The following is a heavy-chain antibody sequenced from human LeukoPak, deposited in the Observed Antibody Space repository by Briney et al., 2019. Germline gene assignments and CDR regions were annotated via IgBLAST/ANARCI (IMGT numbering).Heavy chain of an antibody. Sequence: SETLSLTCAVYGGSFSGYYWSWIRQPPGKGLEWIGEINHSGSTNYNPSLKSRVTISVDTSKNQFSLKLSSVTAADTAVYYCARGRKWELLPGNYYYYYMDVWGKGTTVTVSS. D-gene: IGHD1-26*01. CDR3: ARGRKWELLPGNYYYYYMDV. J-gene: IGHJ6*03. V-gene: IGHV4-34*01. CDR1: GGSFSGYY. CDR2: INHSGST.